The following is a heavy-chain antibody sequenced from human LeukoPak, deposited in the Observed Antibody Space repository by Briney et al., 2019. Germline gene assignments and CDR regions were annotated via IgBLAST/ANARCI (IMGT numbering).Heavy chain of an antibody. CDR1: GGSISSYY. D-gene: IGHD3-22*01. V-gene: IGHV4-59*01. J-gene: IGHJ4*02. CDR2: IYYSGST. CDR3: ARGEGRIVAR. Sequence: SETLSLTCTVSGGSISSYYWSWIRQPPGKGLEWIGYIYYSGSTNYNPSLKSRVTISVDTSKNQFSLKLSSVTAADAAVYYCARGEGRIVARWGQGTLVTVSS.